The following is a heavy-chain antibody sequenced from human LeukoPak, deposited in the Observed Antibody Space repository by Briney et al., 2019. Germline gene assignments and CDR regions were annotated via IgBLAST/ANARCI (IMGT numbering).Heavy chain of an antibody. V-gene: IGHV3-30*02. J-gene: IGHJ4*02. CDR1: GFTFSSYG. Sequence: GGSLRLSCAASGFTFSSYGMHWVRQAPGKGLEWMAFIRYDGSNKYYADSVKGRFTISRDNSKNTLYLQMNSLRAEDTAVYYCAKERGLTEYQLLPFDYWGQGTLVTVSS. CDR2: IRYDGSNK. D-gene: IGHD2-2*01. CDR3: AKERGLTEYQLLPFDY.